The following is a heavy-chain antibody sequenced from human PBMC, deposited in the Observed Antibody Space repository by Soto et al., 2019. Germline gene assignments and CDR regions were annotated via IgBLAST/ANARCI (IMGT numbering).Heavy chain of an antibody. J-gene: IGHJ3*02. CDR3: AGRIAAVGYAFDI. Sequence: QVQLVQSGAEVKKPGASVKVSCKASGYTFTGYYLHWVRRAPGQGLEWMGWINPNSGGTNYAQKFQGRVSMTRDTSISTAYMELSRLRSDDTAVYYCAGRIAAVGYAFDIWGQGTMVTV. V-gene: IGHV1-2*02. D-gene: IGHD6-13*01. CDR2: INPNSGGT. CDR1: GYTFTGYY.